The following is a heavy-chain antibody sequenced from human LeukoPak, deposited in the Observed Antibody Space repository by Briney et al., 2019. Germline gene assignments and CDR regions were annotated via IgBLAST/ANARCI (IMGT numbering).Heavy chain of an antibody. Sequence: SETLSLTCAVYRGSFSGYYWSWIRQPPGKGLEWIGEINHSGSTNYNPSLKSRVTISVDTSKNQFSLKLSSVTAADTAVYYCARERYDSSYWGQGTLVTVSS. J-gene: IGHJ4*02. CDR1: RGSFSGYY. V-gene: IGHV4-34*01. D-gene: IGHD3-22*01. CDR2: INHSGST. CDR3: ARERYDSSY.